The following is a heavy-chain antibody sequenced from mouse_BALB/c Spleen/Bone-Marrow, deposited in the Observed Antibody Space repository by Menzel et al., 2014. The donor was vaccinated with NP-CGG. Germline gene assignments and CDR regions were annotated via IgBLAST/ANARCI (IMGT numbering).Heavy chain of an antibody. J-gene: IGHJ3*01. D-gene: IGHD1-2*01. CDR1: GFSLTSYG. CDR3: ARVFTTATWGFAY. CDR2: IWAGGST. V-gene: IGHV2-9*02. Sequence: QVQLKQSGPGLVAPSQSLSITCTVSGFSLTSYGVHWVRQPPRKGLEWLGAIWAGGSTNYNSALMSRLSITKDNSKSQVFLEMNSLQTDDTAMYYRARVFTTATWGFAYWGQGTLVTVSA.